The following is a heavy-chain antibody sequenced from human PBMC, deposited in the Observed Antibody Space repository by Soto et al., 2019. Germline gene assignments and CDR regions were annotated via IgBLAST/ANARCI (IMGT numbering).Heavy chain of an antibody. CDR2: ISYDEIDK. Sequence: GRSQRLSCAASGFTFWNYTMRWVRQAPGKGLEWVALISYDEIDKYFADAVKGRFTISRDNSKYTLYLQMDSLRAEDTAVYYCAGRSGSSDYWGRGTRGSVSA. D-gene: IGHD3-10*01. CDR1: GFTFWNYT. CDR3: AGRSGSSDY. V-gene: IGHV3-30*04. J-gene: IGHJ4*02.